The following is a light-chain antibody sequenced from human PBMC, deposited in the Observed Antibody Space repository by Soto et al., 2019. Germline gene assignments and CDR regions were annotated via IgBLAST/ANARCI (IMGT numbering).Light chain of an antibody. CDR1: QTITTW. V-gene: IGKV1-5*01. Sequence: DIHMTQSPSTLSASVGYIFTITCRASQTITTWLAWYKQKPGQAPRLVIYGASNRATGIPDRLSASGSGTEFTLTISSLTPDDFATYYCQQYNSHRTFGQGTKVDI. CDR3: QQYNSHRT. J-gene: IGKJ1*01. CDR2: GAS.